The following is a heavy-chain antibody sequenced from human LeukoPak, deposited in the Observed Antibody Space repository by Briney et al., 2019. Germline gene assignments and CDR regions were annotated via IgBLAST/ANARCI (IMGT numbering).Heavy chain of an antibody. J-gene: IGHJ4*02. CDR2: ISGSGGTT. D-gene: IGHD6-19*01. CDR3: AREKQKYSSGWYCLDY. CDR1: GFTFSRYA. Sequence: GGSLRLSCAASGFTFSRYAMSWVRQAPGKGLEWVSAISGSGGTTYYADSVKGRFTISRDNSKSTLYLQMNSLRAEDTAVYYCAREKQKYSSGWYCLDYWGQGTLVTVSS. V-gene: IGHV3-23*01.